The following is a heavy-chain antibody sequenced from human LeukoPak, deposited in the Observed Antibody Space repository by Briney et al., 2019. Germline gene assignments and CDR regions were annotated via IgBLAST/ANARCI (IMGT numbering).Heavy chain of an antibody. V-gene: IGHV3-30-3*01. Sequence: GGSLRLSCAASGFTFSSYAMHWVRQAPGEGLEWVAVISYDGSNKYYADSVKGRFTISRDNSKNTLYLQMNSLRAEDTAVYYCARGYYDSSGYYPDYWGQGTLVTVSS. CDR2: ISYDGSNK. J-gene: IGHJ4*02. CDR1: GFTFSSYA. D-gene: IGHD3-22*01. CDR3: ARGYYDSSGYYPDY.